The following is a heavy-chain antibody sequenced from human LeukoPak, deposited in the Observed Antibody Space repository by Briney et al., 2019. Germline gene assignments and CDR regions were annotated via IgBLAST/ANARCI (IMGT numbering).Heavy chain of an antibody. Sequence: GTLRLSCAASGFTFSSYGMSWVRQPPGKGLEWIGEIYHSGSTNYNPSLKSRVTISVDKSKNQFSLKLSSVTAADTAVYYCARAQLSSDAFDIWGQGTMVTVSS. CDR3: ARAQLSSDAFDI. CDR2: IYHSGST. V-gene: IGHV4-4*02. D-gene: IGHD5-18*01. CDR1: GFTFSSYGM. J-gene: IGHJ3*02.